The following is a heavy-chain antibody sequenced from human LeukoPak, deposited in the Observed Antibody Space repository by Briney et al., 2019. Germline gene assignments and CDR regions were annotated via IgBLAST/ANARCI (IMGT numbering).Heavy chain of an antibody. CDR1: GFTFSNYN. D-gene: IGHD4-17*01. Sequence: GGSLRLSCAASGFTFSNYNMNWARQAPGKGLEGDSKSSRGSSSIYYADSVKGRFTISRDNARNSVFLQMNSLRDEDSAVYYCARGATVTSPFDYWGQGTLVTVSS. V-gene: IGHV3-48*02. CDR2: SSRGSSSI. J-gene: IGHJ4*02. CDR3: ARGATVTSPFDY.